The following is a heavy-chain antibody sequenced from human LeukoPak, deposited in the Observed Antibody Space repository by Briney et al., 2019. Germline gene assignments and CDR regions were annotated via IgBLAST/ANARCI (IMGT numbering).Heavy chain of an antibody. J-gene: IGHJ3*02. CDR3: AGWLQSNAFDI. V-gene: IGHV3-23*01. Sequence: GWSLRLSFAASGFIFSNYAMSWLRQAPGKGVEWVSAISGSGGSTYYADSVKGRFNISRENSKNTLYLKMNSLRAEDTAVYYCAGWLQSNAFDIWGQGTMVSVSS. CDR1: GFIFSNYA. D-gene: IGHD5-24*01. CDR2: ISGSGGST.